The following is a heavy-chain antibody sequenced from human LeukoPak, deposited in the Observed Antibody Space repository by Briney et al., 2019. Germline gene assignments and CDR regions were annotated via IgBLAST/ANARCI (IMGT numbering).Heavy chain of an antibody. D-gene: IGHD2-15*01. CDR3: AIAVGGYCSGGSCYGNDY. Sequence: PSETLSLTCTVAGGSISSSSYYWGWIRQPPGKGLEWIGSIYYSGSTYYNPSLKSRVTISVDTSKNQFSLKLSSVTAADTAVYYCAIAVGGYCSGGSCYGNDYWGQGTLVTVSS. CDR2: IYYSGST. CDR1: GGSISSSSYY. V-gene: IGHV4-39*01. J-gene: IGHJ4*02.